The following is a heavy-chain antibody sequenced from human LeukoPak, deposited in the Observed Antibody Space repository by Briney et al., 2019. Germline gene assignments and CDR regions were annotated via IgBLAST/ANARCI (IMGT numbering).Heavy chain of an antibody. CDR2: IYASGST. D-gene: IGHD1-14*01. J-gene: IGHJ5*02. V-gene: IGHV4-61*02. CDR3: ARNRVSWFDP. CDR1: GGSISSSSYY. Sequence: SETLSLTCTVSGGSISSSSYYWSWIRQPAGKGLEWIGRIYASGSTNYNPSLKSRVTMSVDTSKNQFSLKLSSVTAADTAVYYCARNRVSWFDPWGQGTLVTVSS.